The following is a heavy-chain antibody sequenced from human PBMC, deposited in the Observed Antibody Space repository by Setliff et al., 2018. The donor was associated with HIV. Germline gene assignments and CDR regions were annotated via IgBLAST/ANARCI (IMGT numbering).Heavy chain of an antibody. J-gene: IGHJ4*02. V-gene: IGHV5-51*01. CDR3: ARHAYGCSNGICYMSDY. CDR1: GYSFTTYW. D-gene: IGHD2-8*01. CDR2: IYPSDSDT. Sequence: PGESLKISCKASGYSFTTYWIAWVRQMPGKGLEWMGIIYPSDSDTRYSPSFQGQVTVSVDKSVSTTYLQWSSLRASDTAMYYCARHAYGCSNGICYMSDYWGQGTLVTVSS.